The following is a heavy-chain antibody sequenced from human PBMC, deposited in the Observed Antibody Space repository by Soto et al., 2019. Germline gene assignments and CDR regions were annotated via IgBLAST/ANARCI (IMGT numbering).Heavy chain of an antibody. V-gene: IGHV1-2*02. CDR1: GYTFTGYY. J-gene: IGHJ6*02. CDR3: AREESYYYYGMDV. Sequence: ASVKVSCKASGYTFTGYYMHWVRQAPGQGLEWMGWINPNSGGTNYAQKFQGRVTMTRDTSISTAYMELSRLRSDDTAVYYCAREESYYYYGMDVWGQGTKVTVSS. CDR2: INPNSGGT.